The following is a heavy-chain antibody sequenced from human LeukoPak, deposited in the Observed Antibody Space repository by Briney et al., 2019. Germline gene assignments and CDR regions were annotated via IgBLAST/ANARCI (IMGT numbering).Heavy chain of an antibody. CDR3: ARDDFIYYGSGSYTMYYYYMDV. CDR1: GFTFSDYY. D-gene: IGHD3-10*01. CDR2: ISSSGSTI. Sequence: NPGGSLRLSCAASGFTFSDYYMSWIRQAPGKGLEWVSYISSSGSTIYYADSVKGRFTTSRDNAKNSLYLQMNSLRAEDTAVYYCARDDFIYYGSGSYTMYYYYMDVWGKGTTVTVFS. J-gene: IGHJ6*03. V-gene: IGHV3-11*04.